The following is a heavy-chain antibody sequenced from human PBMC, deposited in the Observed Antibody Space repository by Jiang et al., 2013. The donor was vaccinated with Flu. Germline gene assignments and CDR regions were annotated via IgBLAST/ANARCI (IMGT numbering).Heavy chain of an antibody. D-gene: IGHD3-10*01. CDR2: IYPGDSDT. CDR1: GYSFANYW. V-gene: IGHV5-51*03. CDR3: ARSGYEGYYYGSGSYYDNWFDP. J-gene: IGHJ5*02. Sequence: GAEVKKPGESLKISCKASGYSFANYWIGWVRQMPGKGLEWMGIIYPGDSDTRYSPSFQGQVTISADKSISTAYLQWSSLKASDTAMYYCARSGYEGYYYGSGSYYDNWFDPWGQGTLVTVSS.